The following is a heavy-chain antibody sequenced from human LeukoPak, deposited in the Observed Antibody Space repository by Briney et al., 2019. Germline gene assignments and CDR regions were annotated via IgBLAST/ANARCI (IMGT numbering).Heavy chain of an antibody. CDR1: GGSISSGGYY. V-gene: IGHV4-31*03. Sequence: SQTLSLTCTVSGGSISSGGYYWSWIRQHPGKGLEWIGYLYYTGTTYYNPSLKSRIIISVGTSKTQFSLRLSSVSAADTAIYYCARDLGVRGMDVWGQGTTVTVSS. CDR3: ARDLGVRGMDV. D-gene: IGHD2-21*01. J-gene: IGHJ6*02. CDR2: LYYTGTT.